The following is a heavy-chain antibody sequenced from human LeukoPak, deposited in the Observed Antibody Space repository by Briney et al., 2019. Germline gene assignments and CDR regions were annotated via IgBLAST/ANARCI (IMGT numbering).Heavy chain of an antibody. D-gene: IGHD4-17*01. Sequence: GGSLRLSCAASGFTFSSYGMHWVRQAPGKGLKGVAVIWYDGSNKYYADSVKGRFTISRDNSKNTLYLQMNSLRAEDTAVYYCARTHYGDYDGSRYYYYGMDVWGQGTTVTVSS. CDR3: ARTHYGDYDGSRYYYYGMDV. J-gene: IGHJ6*02. V-gene: IGHV3-33*08. CDR2: IWYDGSNK. CDR1: GFTFSSYG.